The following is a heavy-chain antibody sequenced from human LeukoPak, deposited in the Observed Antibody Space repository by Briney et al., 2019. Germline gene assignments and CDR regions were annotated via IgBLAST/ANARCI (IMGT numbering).Heavy chain of an antibody. CDR1: GYSISSGYY. J-gene: IGHJ3*02. Sequence: SETVSLTCAVSGYSISSGYYWGWIRQPPGKGREWIGSIYHSGSTYYNPSLKSRVTISVDTSKNQFSLKLSSVTAADTAVYYCARVGFATRGAFDIWGQVTMVTVSS. V-gene: IGHV4-38-2*01. D-gene: IGHD5-24*01. CDR2: IYHSGST. CDR3: ARVGFATRGAFDI.